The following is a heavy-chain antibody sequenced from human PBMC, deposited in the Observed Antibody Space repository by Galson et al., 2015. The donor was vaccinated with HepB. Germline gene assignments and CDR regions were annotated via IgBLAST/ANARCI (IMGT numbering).Heavy chain of an antibody. Sequence: SLRLSCAASGFAFDTHAMSWVRQAPGRGLEWLSGISGNGDSTFYADSVKGRFTVSRDNSNNMLYLQMNSLRAEDAGLYFCAKGYGLFDSWGQGILVTVSS. D-gene: IGHD5-18*01. CDR3: AKGYGLFDS. CDR2: ISGNGDST. CDR1: GFAFDTHA. V-gene: IGHV3-23*01. J-gene: IGHJ5*01.